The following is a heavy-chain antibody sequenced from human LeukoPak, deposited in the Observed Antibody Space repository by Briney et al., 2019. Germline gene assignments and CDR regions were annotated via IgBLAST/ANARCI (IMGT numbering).Heavy chain of an antibody. Sequence: GGSLRLSCAASGFTFSSYSMNWVRQAPGKGLEWVSSISSSSSYIYYADSVKGRFTISRDNAKNSLYLQMNSLRAEDTAVYYCARAPGIIAALDYWGQGTLVTVSS. CDR3: ARAPGIIAALDY. CDR2: ISSSSSYI. CDR1: GFTFSSYS. V-gene: IGHV3-21*01. J-gene: IGHJ4*02. D-gene: IGHD6-25*01.